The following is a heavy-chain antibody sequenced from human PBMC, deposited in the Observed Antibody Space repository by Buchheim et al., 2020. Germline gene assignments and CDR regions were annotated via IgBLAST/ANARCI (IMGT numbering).Heavy chain of an antibody. CDR1: GGSISSSSYY. CDR3: SSVVGHTSTYNWFDP. J-gene: IGHJ5*02. V-gene: IGHV4-39*01. Sequence: QLQLQESDPGLVKPSETLSLTCTVSGGSISSSSYYWGWIRQPPGKGLEWIGSIYYSGSTYYNPSLKSRVTISVDTSKNQFSLKLSSVTAADTAVYYCSSVVGHTSTYNWFDPWGQGTL. D-gene: IGHD6-19*01. CDR2: IYYSGST.